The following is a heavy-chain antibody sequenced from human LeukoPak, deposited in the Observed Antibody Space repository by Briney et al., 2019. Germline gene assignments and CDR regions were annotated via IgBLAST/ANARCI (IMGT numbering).Heavy chain of an antibody. CDR3: ATSYGGHGNVFDY. V-gene: IGHV4-39*01. D-gene: IGHD4-23*01. J-gene: IGHJ4*02. Sequence: SETLSLTCTVSGDSISSSNYYWGWIRQPPGKGLEWIGNVYYSGSTFYDPSLKSRVTISVDTSKNQFSLKLGSVTAADTAVYYCATSYGGHGNVFDYWGQGTLVTVSS. CDR2: VYYSGST. CDR1: GDSISSSNYY.